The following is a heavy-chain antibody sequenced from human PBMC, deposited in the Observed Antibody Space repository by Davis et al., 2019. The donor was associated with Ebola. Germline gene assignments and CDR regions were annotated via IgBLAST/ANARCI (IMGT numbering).Heavy chain of an antibody. D-gene: IGHD6-19*01. CDR3: ARDKSGIAVAGTWGVFDY. Sequence: ASVKVSCKASGYTFTGYYMHWVRQAPGQGLEWMGWINPNSGGTNYAQKFQGWVTMTRDTSISTAYMELSRLRSDDTAVYYCARDKSGIAVAGTWGVFDYWGQGTLVTVSS. CDR1: GYTFTGYY. CDR2: INPNSGGT. J-gene: IGHJ4*02. V-gene: IGHV1-2*04.